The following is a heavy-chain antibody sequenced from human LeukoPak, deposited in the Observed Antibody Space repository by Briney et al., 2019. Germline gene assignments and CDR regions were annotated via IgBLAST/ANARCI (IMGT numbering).Heavy chain of an antibody. Sequence: SETLSLTCTVSGGSISSSTYYWGWIRQPPGKGLEWIGNIFYSGSTYYHPSLKSRVTISVDTSTNQFSLKLSSVTAADTAVYYCARLGPGYSSTWSNDAFAIWGQGTVVTVSS. CDR1: GGSISSSTYY. CDR3: ARLGPGYSSTWSNDAFAI. D-gene: IGHD6-13*01. J-gene: IGHJ3*02. CDR2: IFYSGST. V-gene: IGHV4-39*01.